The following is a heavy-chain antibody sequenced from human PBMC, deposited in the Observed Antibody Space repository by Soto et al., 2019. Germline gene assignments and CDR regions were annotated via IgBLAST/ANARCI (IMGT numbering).Heavy chain of an antibody. CDR3: ARELKAGNGNFREDAFDI. CDR2: IIPIFGTT. Sequence: QVQLVQSGAEVKKPGSSVKVSCKASGGTFSNYAFSWVRQAPGQGLDWMGTIIPIFGTTNFAQKFQGRVTMTADESTTTVYMELSSLRSDDTAVYYCARELKAGNGNFREDAFDIWGQGTTVTVSS. J-gene: IGHJ3*02. CDR1: GGTFSNYA. V-gene: IGHV1-69*15. D-gene: IGHD6-13*01.